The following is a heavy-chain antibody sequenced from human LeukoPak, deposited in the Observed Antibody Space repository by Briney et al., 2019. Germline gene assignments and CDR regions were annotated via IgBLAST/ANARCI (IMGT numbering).Heavy chain of an antibody. CDR1: GFTFSSYC. CDR3: AREPPVWRESLPSRHFDY. J-gene: IGHJ4*02. D-gene: IGHD1-26*01. CDR2: IYSGGNT. V-gene: IGHV3-53*01. Sequence: GGSLRLSCKASGFTFSSYCMSWVRQAPGKGLEWVALIYSGGNTDYADSVKGRFTISRDDSKNTLYIQMNSLRAEDTAVYYCAREPPVWRESLPSRHFDYWGQGTLVTVSS.